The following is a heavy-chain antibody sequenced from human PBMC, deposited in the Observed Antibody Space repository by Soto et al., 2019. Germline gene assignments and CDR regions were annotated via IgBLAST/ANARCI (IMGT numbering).Heavy chain of an antibody. CDR2: IKSKTDGGTT. Sequence: PGGSLRLSCAASGFTFSNAWMSWVRQAPGKGLEWVGRIKSKTDGGTTDYAAPAKGRLTISRDDSKNTLYPQMNSLKTEDTAVYYCTTLDSSGPPYYWGQGTLVTVYS. CDR3: TTLDSSGPPYY. CDR1: GFTFSNAW. J-gene: IGHJ4*02. D-gene: IGHD3-22*01. V-gene: IGHV3-15*01.